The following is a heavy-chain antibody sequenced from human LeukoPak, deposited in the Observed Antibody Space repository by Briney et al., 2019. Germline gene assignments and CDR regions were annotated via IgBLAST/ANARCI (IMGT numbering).Heavy chain of an antibody. CDR3: ARDIRYFDWSNYYYGMDV. CDR1: GYSFTSFA. CDR2: INPGNGNT. V-gene: IGHV1-3*01. D-gene: IGHD3-9*01. J-gene: IGHJ6*02. Sequence: ASVKVSCKASGYSFTSFAIHWVRQAPGQSLEWMGWINPGNGNTKYSPKFQGRVTFSRDTSATTADMEVSRLRSEDTAVYYCARDIRYFDWSNYYYGMDVWGQGTTVTVSS.